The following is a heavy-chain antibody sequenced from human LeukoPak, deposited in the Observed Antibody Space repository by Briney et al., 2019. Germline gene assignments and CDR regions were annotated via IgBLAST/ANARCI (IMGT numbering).Heavy chain of an antibody. CDR2: VFHSGNT. Sequence: ETLPLTCTVSGYSISSTYYWGWIRQPPGKGLEWVGSVFHSGNTYYNPSLKSRLTISADTSKNQFSLTLTSVTAADTAVYYCARDRSVGVLPAPPFDFWGQGTLVTVSS. D-gene: IGHD6-6*01. J-gene: IGHJ4*02. CDR3: ARDRSVGVLPAPPFDF. V-gene: IGHV4-38-2*02. CDR1: GYSISSTYY.